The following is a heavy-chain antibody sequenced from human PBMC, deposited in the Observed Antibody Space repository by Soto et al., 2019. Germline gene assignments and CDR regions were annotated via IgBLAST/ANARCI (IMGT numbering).Heavy chain of an antibody. Sequence: ESLKISCKGSGYSFTSYWIGWVRQMPGKGLEWMGIIYPGDSDTRYSPSFQGQVTISADKSISTAYLQWSSLKASDTAMYYCARSLRLNCSSTSCSISCFDPWGQGTLVTLSS. CDR3: ARSLRLNCSSTSCSISCFDP. J-gene: IGHJ5*02. CDR1: GYSFTSYW. V-gene: IGHV5-51*01. CDR2: IYPGDSDT. D-gene: IGHD2-2*01.